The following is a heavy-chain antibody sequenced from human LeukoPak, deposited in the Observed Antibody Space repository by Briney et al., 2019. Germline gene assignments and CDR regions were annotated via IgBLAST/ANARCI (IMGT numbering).Heavy chain of an antibody. J-gene: IGHJ5*02. V-gene: IGHV1-2*02. D-gene: IGHD2-15*01. CDR2: INPKSGGA. CDR1: GFTFNAYN. CDR3: ARESVGWFDP. Sequence: ASVKVSCKASGFTFNAYNIHWVRQAPGQGLEWMGWINPKSGGANYAQKFQGRVTMTRDTSISTAYMELSRLRSDDTAVYYCARESVGWFDPWGQGTLVTVSS.